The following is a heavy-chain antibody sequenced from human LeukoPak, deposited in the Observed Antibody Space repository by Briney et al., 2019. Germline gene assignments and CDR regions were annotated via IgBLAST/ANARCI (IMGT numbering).Heavy chain of an antibody. CDR3: ARGGDYDFWSGLSLYYYYGMDV. J-gene: IGHJ6*02. V-gene: IGHV1-8*01. D-gene: IGHD3-3*01. CDR2: MNPNSGNT. CDR1: GYTFTSYD. Sequence: ASVKVSCKASGYTFTSYDINWVRQATGQGLEWMGWMNPNSGNTGYAQKFQGRVTMTRNTPISTAYMELSSLRSEDTAVYYCARGGDYDFWSGLSLYYYYGMDVWGQGTTVTVSS.